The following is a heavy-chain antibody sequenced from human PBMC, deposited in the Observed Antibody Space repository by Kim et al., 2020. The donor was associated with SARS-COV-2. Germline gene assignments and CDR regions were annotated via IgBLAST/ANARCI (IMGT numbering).Heavy chain of an antibody. Sequence: AASVKGRFTFSRDDSQSIAYLQMNSLKIEDTAVYYCTRSWRTAQVHYALDVWGQGTTVTVSS. CDR3: TRSWRTAQVHYALDV. D-gene: IGHD6-13*01. J-gene: IGHJ6*02. V-gene: IGHV3-49*02.